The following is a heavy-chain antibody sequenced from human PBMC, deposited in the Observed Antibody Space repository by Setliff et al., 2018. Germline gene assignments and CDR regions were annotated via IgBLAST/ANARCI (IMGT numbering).Heavy chain of an antibody. V-gene: IGHV2-5*02. CDR2: IYWDDDK. D-gene: IGHD3-22*01. J-gene: IGHJ4*02. CDR1: GYSISSGYY. Sequence: TLSLTCGVSGYSISSGYYWGWIRQPPGKALEWLALIYWDDDKRYSPSLKSRLTITKDTSKNQVVFTMTNMDPVDTATYYCARRRGDYYDSSGYYYDYWGQGTLVTVSS. CDR3: ARRRGDYYDSSGYYYDY.